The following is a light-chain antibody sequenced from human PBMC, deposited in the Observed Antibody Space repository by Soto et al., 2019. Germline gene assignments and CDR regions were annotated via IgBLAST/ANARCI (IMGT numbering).Light chain of an antibody. Sequence: ETVLTQSPGSVSLSPGERATLSCRASQSVSSYLAWYQQKPGQAPRLLIYDASNRATGIPARFSGSGSGTDFTLTISSLEPEDFAVYYCQQRSNWPLTFGGGTKVEIK. CDR2: DAS. CDR1: QSVSSY. J-gene: IGKJ4*01. CDR3: QQRSNWPLT. V-gene: IGKV3-11*01.